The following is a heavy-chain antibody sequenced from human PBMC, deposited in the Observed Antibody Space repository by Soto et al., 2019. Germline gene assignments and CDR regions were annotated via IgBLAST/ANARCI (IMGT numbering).Heavy chain of an antibody. D-gene: IGHD2-15*01. CDR3: ARPQEPGYCSGGSCSSTGVGYYYYGMDV. J-gene: IGHJ6*02. CDR1: GYTFTSYY. Sequence: ASVKVSCKASGYTFTSYYMHWVRQAPGQGLEWMGIINPSGGSTSYAQKFQGRVTMTRDTSTSTVYMELSSLRSEDTAVYYCARPQEPGYCSGGSCSSTGVGYYYYGMDVWGQGTTVTVSS. V-gene: IGHV1-46*03. CDR2: INPSGGST.